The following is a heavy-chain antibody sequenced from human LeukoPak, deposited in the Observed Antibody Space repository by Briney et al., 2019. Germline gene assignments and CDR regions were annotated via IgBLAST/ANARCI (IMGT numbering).Heavy chain of an antibody. V-gene: IGHV1-18*01. CDR1: GYTFGNYG. Sequence: ASVKVSCKASGYTFGNYGTSWVRQAPGQGLEWMGWISGYDGDTNYAQKVQDRVTMTTDTSTRTAYLELRSLISDDTAVYYCARAVEDNSGMITYFGYWGQGTLVTVSS. CDR3: ARAVEDNSGMITYFGY. CDR2: ISGYDGDT. J-gene: IGHJ4*02. D-gene: IGHD6-25*01.